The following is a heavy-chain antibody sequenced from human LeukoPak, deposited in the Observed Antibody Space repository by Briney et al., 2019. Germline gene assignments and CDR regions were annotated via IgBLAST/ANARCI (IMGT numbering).Heavy chain of an antibody. CDR1: GYTLTELS. CDR3: ATELATVITIARHY. D-gene: IGHD4-23*01. J-gene: IGHJ4*02. CDR2: FDPEDGET. V-gene: IGHV1-24*01. Sequence: ASVKVSCKVSGYTLTELSMHWVRQAPGKGLEWMGGFDPEDGETIYAQKFQGRVTMTEDTSTDTAYMELSSLGSEDTAVYYCATELATVITIARHYWGQGTLVTVSS.